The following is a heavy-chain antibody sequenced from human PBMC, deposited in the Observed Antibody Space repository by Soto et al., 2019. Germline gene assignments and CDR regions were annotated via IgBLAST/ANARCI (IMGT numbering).Heavy chain of an antibody. CDR2: ISYDGSNK. CDR3: AKEGGYYGSGSYSVGENYYGMDV. CDR1: GFTFSSYG. D-gene: IGHD3-10*01. V-gene: IGHV3-30*18. J-gene: IGHJ6*02. Sequence: QVQLVESGGGVVQPGRSLRLSCAASGFTFSSYGMHWVRQAPGKGLEWVAVISYDGSNKYYADSVKGRLTISRDNSKNTLYLQMNSLRAEDTAVYYCAKEGGYYGSGSYSVGENYYGMDVWGQGTTVTVSS.